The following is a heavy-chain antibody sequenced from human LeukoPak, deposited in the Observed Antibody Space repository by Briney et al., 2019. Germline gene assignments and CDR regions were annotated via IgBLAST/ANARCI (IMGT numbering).Heavy chain of an antibody. CDR1: GFTFSSYA. Sequence: GGSLRLSCAASGFTFSSYAMHWVRQAPGKGLEWVAVISYDGSNKYYADSVKGRFTISRDNSKNTLYLQMNSLRAEDTAVYYCARDRDIVVVPAATFDYWGQGTLVTVSS. CDR3: ARDRDIVVVPAATFDY. V-gene: IGHV3-30-3*01. D-gene: IGHD2-2*01. CDR2: ISYDGSNK. J-gene: IGHJ4*02.